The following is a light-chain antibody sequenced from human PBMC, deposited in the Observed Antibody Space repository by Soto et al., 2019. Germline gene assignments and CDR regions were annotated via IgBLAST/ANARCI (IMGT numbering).Light chain of an antibody. V-gene: IGLV1-47*01. CDR3: AAWDDSLSGSYA. CDR2: RNN. Sequence: QSVLTQPPSASGTPGQRVTISCSGSSSNIGSNYVYWYRQLPGTAPKLLIYRNNQRPSGVPDRFSGSKSGTSASLAISGLRSEDEADYYCAAWDDSLSGSYAFGTGTKVTVL. CDR1: SSNIGSNY. J-gene: IGLJ1*01.